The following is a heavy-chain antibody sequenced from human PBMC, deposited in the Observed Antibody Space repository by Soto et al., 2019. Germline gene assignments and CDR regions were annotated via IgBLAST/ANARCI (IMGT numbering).Heavy chain of an antibody. V-gene: IGHV1-3*01. CDR1: GYAFTKHA. D-gene: IGHD7-27*01. Sequence: QVQLGQSGAEVKKPGASVKLSCRTSGYAFTKHAMHWVRQAPGQRLEWRGWIKGDSDKREYSQNFQGRVILTRDTSATTFYMELSSLRSEDTALYFCASDRYWGIDYWGQGALVTGSS. CDR2: IKGDSDKR. J-gene: IGHJ4*02. CDR3: ASDRYWGIDY.